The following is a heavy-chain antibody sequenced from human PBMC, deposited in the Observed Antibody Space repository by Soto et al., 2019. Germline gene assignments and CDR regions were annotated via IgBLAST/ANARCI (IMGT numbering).Heavy chain of an antibody. Sequence: QVQLVQSGAEVKKPGASVKVSCTTSGYSFTTYDINWVRQATGQGFEWMGWMNPNSGNTLYAQDFQGRVTMTRNTSIRTAYMELSSLSPEDTAVYYCARGIQPSDYWGQGTLVNVSS. CDR1: GYSFTTYD. CDR3: ARGIQPSDY. D-gene: IGHD2-2*01. CDR2: MNPNSGNT. V-gene: IGHV1-8*01. J-gene: IGHJ4*02.